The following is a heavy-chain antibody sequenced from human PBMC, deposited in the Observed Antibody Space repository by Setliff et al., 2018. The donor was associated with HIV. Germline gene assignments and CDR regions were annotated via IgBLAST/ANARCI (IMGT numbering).Heavy chain of an antibody. V-gene: IGHV1-69*05. D-gene: IGHD6-19*01. CDR3: ARDPGSVAVAGYYYYYGMDV. Sequence: SVKVSCKASGGTFSTHAINWVRQAPGQGLEWMGGIIPIFGTTHYARKFQGRVTITTDESTNTAYMELGSLRSEDTAVYYRARDPGSVAVAGYYYYYGMDVWGQGTTVTVSS. CDR2: IIPIFGTT. CDR1: GGTFSTHA. J-gene: IGHJ6*02.